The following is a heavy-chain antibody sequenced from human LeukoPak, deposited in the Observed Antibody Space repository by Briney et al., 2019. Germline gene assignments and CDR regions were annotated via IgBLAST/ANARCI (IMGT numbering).Heavy chain of an antibody. CDR2: IYSDGRI. Sequence: GSLRLSCGASGFTVSSNYMSWVRQAPGKGLEWVSVIYSDGRIHYSDSVKGRFTISRDDSKNTLYLQMNSLRAEDTAVYYCARESGYSYGLAGFFDYWGQGTLVTVSS. D-gene: IGHD5-18*01. V-gene: IGHV3-53*01. J-gene: IGHJ4*02. CDR3: ARESGYSYGLAGFFDY. CDR1: GFTVSSNY.